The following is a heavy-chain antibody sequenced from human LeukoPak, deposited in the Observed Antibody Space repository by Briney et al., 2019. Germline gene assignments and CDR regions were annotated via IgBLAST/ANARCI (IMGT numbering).Heavy chain of an antibody. CDR2: IYYSGST. Sequence: SETLSLTCTVSGGSISNYYWSWIRQPPGKGLEWIGYIYYSGSTNYNPSLKSRVTISVDTSKNQFSLKLSSVTAADTAVYYCARHGASYSSGLYTWGQGTLVTVSS. J-gene: IGHJ1*01. CDR1: GGSISNYY. CDR3: ARHGASYSSGLYT. V-gene: IGHV4-59*08. D-gene: IGHD6-19*01.